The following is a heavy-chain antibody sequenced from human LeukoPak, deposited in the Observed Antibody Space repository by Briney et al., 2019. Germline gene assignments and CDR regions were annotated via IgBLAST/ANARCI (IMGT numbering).Heavy chain of an antibody. CDR1: GFTFSSYA. Sequence: GRSLRLSCAASGFTFSSYAMHWVRQAPGKGLEWVAVISYDGSNKYYADSVKGRFTISRDNAKNSLYLQMNSLRAEDTTVYYCARESDFQIWGQGTMVTVSS. V-gene: IGHV3-30-3*01. CDR2: ISYDGSNK. CDR3: ARESDFQI. J-gene: IGHJ3*02.